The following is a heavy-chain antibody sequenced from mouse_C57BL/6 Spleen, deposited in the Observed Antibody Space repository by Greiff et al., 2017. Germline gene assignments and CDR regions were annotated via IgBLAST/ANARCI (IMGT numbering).Heavy chain of an antibody. CDR3: ARGGPSFED. Sequence: QVQLQQPGAELVKPGASVKLSCKASGYTFTSYWMQWVKQRPGQGLEWIGEIDPSDSYTNYNQKFKGKATLTVDTSSSTAYMQLSSLTSEDSAVYYCARGGPSFEDWGQGTTLTVSS. J-gene: IGHJ2*01. CDR2: IDPSDSYT. CDR1: GYTFTSYW. V-gene: IGHV1-50*01.